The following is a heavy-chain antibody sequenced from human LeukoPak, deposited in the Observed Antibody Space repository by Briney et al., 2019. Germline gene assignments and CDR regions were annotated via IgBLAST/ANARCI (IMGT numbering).Heavy chain of an antibody. Sequence: GGSLRLSCAASGFTFDDYAMHWVRQAPGKGLEWVSGISWNSGSIGYADSVKGRFTISRDNAKNSLYLQMNSLRAEDTALYYRAKGKYSSSGTYFDYWGQGTLVTVSS. D-gene: IGHD6-13*01. CDR2: ISWNSGSI. V-gene: IGHV3-9*01. CDR3: AKGKYSSSGTYFDY. CDR1: GFTFDDYA. J-gene: IGHJ4*02.